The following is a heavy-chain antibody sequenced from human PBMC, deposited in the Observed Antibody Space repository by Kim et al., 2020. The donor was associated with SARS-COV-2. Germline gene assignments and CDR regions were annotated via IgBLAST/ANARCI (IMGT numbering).Heavy chain of an antibody. CDR2: IHRNSDST. D-gene: IGHD3-16*01. J-gene: IGHJ4*02. Sequence: GGSLRLSCAASGFTFDDYGMSWVRQAPGKGLEWVSGIHRNSDSTGYADSVKGRFTISRDNAKNSLFLQMNSPRAEDTALYHCVRGYAGGPLGLWGQGTLVTVSS. V-gene: IGHV3-20*01. CDR1: GFTFDDYG. CDR3: VRGYAGGPLGL.